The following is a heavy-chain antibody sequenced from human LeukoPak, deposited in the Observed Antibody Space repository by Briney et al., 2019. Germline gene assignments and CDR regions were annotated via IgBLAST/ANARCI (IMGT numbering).Heavy chain of an antibody. Sequence: ASVKVSCKASGYTFTGYYMHWVRQAPGQGLEWMGWISAYNGNTNYAQKLQGRVTMTTDTSTSTAYMELRSLRSDDTAVYYCARDGTYYYDSSGYYGVSYAEYFQHWGQGTLVTVSS. CDR1: GYTFTGYY. CDR3: ARDGTYYYDSSGYYGVSYAEYFQH. J-gene: IGHJ1*01. D-gene: IGHD3-22*01. CDR2: ISAYNGNT. V-gene: IGHV1-18*04.